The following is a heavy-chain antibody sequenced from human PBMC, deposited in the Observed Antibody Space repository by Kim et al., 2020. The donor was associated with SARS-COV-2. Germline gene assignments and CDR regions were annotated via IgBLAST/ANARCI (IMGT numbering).Heavy chain of an antibody. D-gene: IGHD1-26*01. CDR3: ARDAQGVGATKGWFDP. J-gene: IGHJ5*02. V-gene: IGHV1-18*01. CDR2: ISAYNGNT. Sequence: ASVKVSCKASGYTFTSYGISWVRQAPGQGLEWMGWISAYNGNTNYAQKLQGRVTMTTDTSTSTAYMELRSLRSDDTAVYYCARDAQGVGATKGWFDPWGQGTLVTVSS. CDR1: GYTFTSYG.